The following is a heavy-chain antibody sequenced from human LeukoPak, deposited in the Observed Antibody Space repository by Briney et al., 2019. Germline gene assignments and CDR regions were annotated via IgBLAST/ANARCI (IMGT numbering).Heavy chain of an antibody. CDR1: GFTFSSYE. Sequence: GGSLRLSCAASGFTFSSYEMNWVRQAPGKGLEWVSYISSSGSTIYYADSVKGRFTISRDNAKNSLYLQMNSLRAEDTAVYYCARDTRIQLWFSSDLSFDYWGQGTLVTVSS. D-gene: IGHD5-18*01. V-gene: IGHV3-48*03. CDR3: ARDTRIQLWFSSDLSFDY. CDR2: ISSSGSTI. J-gene: IGHJ4*02.